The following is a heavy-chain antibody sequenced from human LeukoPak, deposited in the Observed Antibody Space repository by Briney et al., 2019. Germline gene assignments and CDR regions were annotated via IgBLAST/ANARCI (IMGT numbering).Heavy chain of an antibody. J-gene: IGHJ6*04. D-gene: IGHD6-19*01. Sequence: GGSLRLSCAASGFTFSSYWMHWVRQAPGKGLVWVSRINSDGSSTSYADSVKGRFTISRDNAKNTLYLQMNSLRAEDTAVYYCAREIAVAGTSNYYYYHGMDVWGKGTTVTVSS. V-gene: IGHV3-74*01. CDR1: GFTFSSYW. CDR2: INSDGSST. CDR3: AREIAVAGTSNYYYYHGMDV.